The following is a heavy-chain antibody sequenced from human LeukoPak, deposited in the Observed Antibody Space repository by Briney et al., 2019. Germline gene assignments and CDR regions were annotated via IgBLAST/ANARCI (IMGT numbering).Heavy chain of an antibody. Sequence: PGGSLRLSCAASGFTFSSYAMSWVRQAPGKGLEWVSAISGSGGSTYYADSVKGRFTISRDNSKNTLFLQMNSLRAEDTAVYYCAKEPPRPRLITYYFYYWGQGTLVTVSS. V-gene: IGHV3-23*01. J-gene: IGHJ4*02. D-gene: IGHD1-14*01. CDR2: ISGSGGST. CDR3: AKEPPRPRLITYYFYY. CDR1: GFTFSSYA.